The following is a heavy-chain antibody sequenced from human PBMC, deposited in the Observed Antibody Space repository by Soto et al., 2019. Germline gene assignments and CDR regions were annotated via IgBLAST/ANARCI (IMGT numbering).Heavy chain of an antibody. V-gene: IGHV3-7*01. D-gene: IGHD3-16*01. CDR2: IKQDGSEK. J-gene: IGHJ4*02. Sequence: EVLLVESGGGLVQPGGSLRVSCAASGFTFSSHWMSWVRQAPGKGLEWVANIKQDGSEKNYVDSVKGRFTISRDNAGNSLDLQMNSLRAEDTAVYYCARDWGFGYCGRGSLVTVSS. CDR1: GFTFSSHW. CDR3: ARDWGFGY.